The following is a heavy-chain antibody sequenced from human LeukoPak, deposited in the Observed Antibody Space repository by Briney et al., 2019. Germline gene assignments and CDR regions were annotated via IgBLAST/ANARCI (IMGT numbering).Heavy chain of an antibody. CDR3: ARVRPLTRIGVVAGAFDI. CDR1: GFTFSSYS. J-gene: IGHJ3*02. CDR2: ISSSSSYI. D-gene: IGHD3-3*01. V-gene: IGHV3-21*01. Sequence: GGSLRLSCAASGFTFSSYSMNWVRQAPGKGLEWVSSISSSSSYIYYADSVKGRFTISRDNAKNSLYLQMNSLRAEDTAVYYCARVRPLTRIGVVAGAFDIWGQGTMVTVSS.